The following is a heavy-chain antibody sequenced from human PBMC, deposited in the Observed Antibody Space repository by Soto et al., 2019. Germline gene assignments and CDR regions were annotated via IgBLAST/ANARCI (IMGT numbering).Heavy chain of an antibody. CDR1: VGTFISYA. Sequence: ASVKVSCKASVGTFISYAISWVRQAPGQGLEWMGGIIPIFGTANYAQKFQGRVTITADESTSTAYMELSSLRSEDTAVYYCARSPNGSYGYKFDYWGQGTLVTVSS. CDR2: IIPIFGTA. J-gene: IGHJ4*02. D-gene: IGHD5-18*01. V-gene: IGHV1-69*13. CDR3: ARSPNGSYGYKFDY.